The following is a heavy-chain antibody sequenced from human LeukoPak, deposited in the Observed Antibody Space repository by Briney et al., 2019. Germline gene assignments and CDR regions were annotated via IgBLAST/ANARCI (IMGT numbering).Heavy chain of an antibody. J-gene: IGHJ4*02. CDR1: GGTFSSYA. Sequence: SVKVSCKASGGTFSSYAISWVRQAPGQGLEWMGGIIPIFGTANYAQKFQGRVTITADESTSTAYMELSSQRSEDTAVYYCARATSRDGYNPYYFDYWGQGTLVTVSS. CDR2: IIPIFGTA. V-gene: IGHV1-69*13. CDR3: ARATSRDGYNPYYFDY. D-gene: IGHD5-24*01.